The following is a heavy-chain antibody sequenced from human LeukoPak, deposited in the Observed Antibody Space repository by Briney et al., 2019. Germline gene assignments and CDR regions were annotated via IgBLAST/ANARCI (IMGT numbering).Heavy chain of an antibody. V-gene: IGHV3-30-3*01. D-gene: IGHD3-10*02. J-gene: IGHJ1*01. CDR3: ARDVVRGPDDGYFQH. Sequence: PGRSLRLSCAASGFILSSYAMHWVRQAPGKGLEWVAVISYDGSDKKYADSVKGRFTISRDNSKNTLYVQMNSLRAEDTALYYCARDVVRGPDDGYFQHWGQGTLATVSS. CDR1: GFILSSYA. CDR2: ISYDGSDK.